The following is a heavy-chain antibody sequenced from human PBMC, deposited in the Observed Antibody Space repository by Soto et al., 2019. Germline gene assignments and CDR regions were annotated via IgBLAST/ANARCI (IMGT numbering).Heavy chain of an antibody. CDR3: AKDGRKTGYSGSWYYFAY. CDR1: GFTFDDYA. V-gene: IGHV3-9*01. J-gene: IGHJ4*02. D-gene: IGHD6-13*01. CDR2: ISWNSGSI. Sequence: EVQLVESGGGLLQPGRSMRLSGAASGFTFDDYAMHWVRQAPGKGLQWVSGISWNSGSIGYVYSVKGRFTISRDNAQKSLYLPVNSLSAEDTALYYCAKDGRKTGYSGSWYYFAYWGQGTLFTVSS.